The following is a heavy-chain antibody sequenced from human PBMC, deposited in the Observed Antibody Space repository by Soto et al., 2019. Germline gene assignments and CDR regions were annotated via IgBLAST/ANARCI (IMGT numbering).Heavy chain of an antibody. V-gene: IGHV2-70*04. J-gene: IGHJ4*02. CDR1: GFSLSTVGMH. Sequence: SGPTLVNPTQTLTLTCTFSGFSLSTVGMHVSWIRQPPGKALEWLARIDWDDDKWYSPSLKTRLTISKDTSKNRVVLTMTNMDPVDTATYYCARMTTTHSFAFWGQGTLVTVSS. D-gene: IGHD4-4*01. CDR3: ARMTTTHSFAF. CDR2: IDWDDDK.